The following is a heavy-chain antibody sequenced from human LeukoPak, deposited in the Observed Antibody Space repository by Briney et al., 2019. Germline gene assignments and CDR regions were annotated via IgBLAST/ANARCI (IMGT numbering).Heavy chain of an antibody. Sequence: GGSLRLSCAASGVTFSSYGVHWVRQAPGKGLEWVAFIRYDGSNKYYADSVKGRFTISRDNSKNTLYLQMNSLRAEDTAVYYCAKEGGLLWDYFDYWGQGTLVTVSS. J-gene: IGHJ4*02. CDR2: IRYDGSNK. CDR3: AKEGGLLWDYFDY. V-gene: IGHV3-30*02. D-gene: IGHD3-16*01. CDR1: GVTFSSYG.